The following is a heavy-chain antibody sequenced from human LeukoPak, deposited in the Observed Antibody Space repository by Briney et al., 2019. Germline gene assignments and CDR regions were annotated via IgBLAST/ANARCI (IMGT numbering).Heavy chain of an antibody. Sequence: SETLSLTCTVSGGSISSSSYYWGWIRQPPGKGLEWIGSIYYSGSTYYNPSLKSRVTISVDTSKNQFSLKLSSVTAADTAVYYCARHGDYYDSSGHCYFDYWGQGTLVTVSS. CDR2: IYYSGST. CDR1: GGSISSSSYY. D-gene: IGHD3-22*01. J-gene: IGHJ4*02. V-gene: IGHV4-39*01. CDR3: ARHGDYYDSSGHCYFDY.